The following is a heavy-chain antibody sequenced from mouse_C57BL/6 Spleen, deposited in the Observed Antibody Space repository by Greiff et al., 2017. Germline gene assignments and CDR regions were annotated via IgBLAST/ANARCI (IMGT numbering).Heavy chain of an antibody. CDR1: GFSLTSYG. J-gene: IGHJ3*01. Sequence: QVQLQQSGPGLVAPSQSLSITCTVSGFSLTSYGVHWVRQPPGKGLEWLVVIWSDGSTTYNSALKSRLSISKDNSKSHVFLKMNSLQTADTAMYYCARHEDYGSSSAWFAYWGQGTLVTVSA. D-gene: IGHD1-1*01. V-gene: IGHV2-6-1*01. CDR3: ARHEDYGSSSAWFAY. CDR2: IWSDGST.